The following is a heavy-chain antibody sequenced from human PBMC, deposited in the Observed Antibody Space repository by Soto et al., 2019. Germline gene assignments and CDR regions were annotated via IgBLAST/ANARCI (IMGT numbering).Heavy chain of an antibody. Sequence: ASVKVSCKASGYTFTAYYMHWVRQAPGQGLEWMGWINPKSAGTKYAQKFQGRVSMTRDASISTAYMELRRLRSADTAVYYCARAVAVADNDAFDIWGQWTIVTISS. J-gene: IGHJ3*02. CDR2: INPKSAGT. V-gene: IGHV1-2*02. D-gene: IGHD6-19*01. CDR3: ARAVAVADNDAFDI. CDR1: GYTFTAYY.